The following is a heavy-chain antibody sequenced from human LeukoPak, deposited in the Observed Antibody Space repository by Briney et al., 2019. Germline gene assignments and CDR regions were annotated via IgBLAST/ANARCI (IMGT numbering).Heavy chain of an antibody. Sequence: SETLSLTCTVSGGSISSYYWSWIRQPAGKGLEWIGRIYTSGSTNYSPSLKSRVTMSVDTSKNQFSLTLSSVTAADTAVYYCAREVAAAGTRWFDPWAQGTLVTVSS. J-gene: IGHJ5*02. CDR2: IYTSGST. V-gene: IGHV4-4*07. CDR3: AREVAAAGTRWFDP. CDR1: GGSISSYY. D-gene: IGHD6-13*01.